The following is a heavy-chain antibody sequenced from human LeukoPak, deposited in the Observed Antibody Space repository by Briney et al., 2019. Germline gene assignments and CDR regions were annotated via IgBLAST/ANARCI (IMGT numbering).Heavy chain of an antibody. J-gene: IGHJ3*02. D-gene: IGHD2-15*01. CDR1: GFTFSKYA. CDR2: ISSSSSYI. V-gene: IGHV3-21*01. Sequence: GGSLRLSCAASGFTFSKYAMTWVRQAPGKGLEWVSSISSSSSYIYYADSVKGRFTISRDNAKNSLYLQMNSLRAEDTAVYYCASPYCSGGSCYPDAFDIWGQGTMVTVSS. CDR3: ASPYCSGGSCYPDAFDI.